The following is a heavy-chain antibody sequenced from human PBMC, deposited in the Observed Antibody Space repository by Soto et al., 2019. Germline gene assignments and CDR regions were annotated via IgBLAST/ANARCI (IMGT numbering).Heavy chain of an antibody. CDR3: ARDGGGPIAAAGTGLDP. Sequence: TSETLSLTCTVSGGSISSYYWSWIRQPPGKGLEWIGYIYCSGSTNYTPSLKSRVTISVDTSKHQSSLKLSSVTAADTAVYYCARDGGGPIAAAGTGLDPWGQGTVVTVSS. J-gene: IGHJ5*02. D-gene: IGHD6-13*01. CDR1: GGSISSYY. CDR2: IYCSGST. V-gene: IGHV4-59*01.